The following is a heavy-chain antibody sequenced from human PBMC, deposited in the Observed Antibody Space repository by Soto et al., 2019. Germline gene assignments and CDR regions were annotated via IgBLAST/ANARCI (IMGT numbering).Heavy chain of an antibody. V-gene: IGHV4-59*01. CDR2: IYYSGST. J-gene: IGHJ4*02. Sequence: QVQLQESGPGLVKPSETLSLTCTVSGGSISSYYWSWIRQPPGKGLEWIGYIYYSGSTNYNPSLKSRVTISVDTSKNQFSLKLSSVTAADTAVYYCARAEMGPVYTAMVAIFDYWGQGTLVTVSS. D-gene: IGHD5-18*01. CDR3: ARAEMGPVYTAMVAIFDY. CDR1: GGSISSYY.